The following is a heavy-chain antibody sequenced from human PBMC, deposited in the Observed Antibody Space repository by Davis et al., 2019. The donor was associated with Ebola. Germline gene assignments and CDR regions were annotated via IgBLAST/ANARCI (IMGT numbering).Heavy chain of an antibody. D-gene: IGHD4-17*01. V-gene: IGHV3-23*01. J-gene: IGHJ4*02. CDR2: ISGSGGST. CDR1: GFTFSSYA. CDR3: ARDHQYGDYGDY. Sequence: GESLKISCAASGFTFSSYAMSWVRQAPGKGLEWVSAISGSGGSTYYADSVKGRFTISRDNSKNTLYLQMNSLRAEDTAVYYCARDHQYGDYGDYWGQGTLVTVSS.